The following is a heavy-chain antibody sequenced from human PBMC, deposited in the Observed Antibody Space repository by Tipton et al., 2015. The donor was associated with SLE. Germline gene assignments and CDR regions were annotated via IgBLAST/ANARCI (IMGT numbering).Heavy chain of an antibody. CDR2: SNESGIT. CDR3: ARGRRPVIRYFDGPKGAFFDS. V-gene: IGHV4-34*01. CDR1: GGSFNGHY. D-gene: IGHD3-9*01. Sequence: TLSLTCAVYGGSFNGHYRNWFRQLQGKGLQWIGESNESGITHYNSSLKSRVTISVDTSKNQFTLKLSSVTAADTALYYCARGRRPVIRYFDGPKGAFFDSWGQGNLVTVSS. J-gene: IGHJ4*02.